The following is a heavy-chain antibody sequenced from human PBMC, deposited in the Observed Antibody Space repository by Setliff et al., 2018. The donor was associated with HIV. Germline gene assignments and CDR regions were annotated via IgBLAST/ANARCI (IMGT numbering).Heavy chain of an antibody. J-gene: IGHJ3*02. D-gene: IGHD1-26*01. Sequence: ASVKVSCKSSGYTFSNYAIHWVRQAPGQRLEWMGWINVGDDDTKYSQKFQGRVTITRDRSASTAYMELSSLRSEDSAVYYCARSNSAISIVGATSGAFDIWGQGTMVTVSS. CDR2: INVGDDDT. V-gene: IGHV1-3*01. CDR1: GYTFSNYA. CDR3: ARSNSAISIVGATSGAFDI.